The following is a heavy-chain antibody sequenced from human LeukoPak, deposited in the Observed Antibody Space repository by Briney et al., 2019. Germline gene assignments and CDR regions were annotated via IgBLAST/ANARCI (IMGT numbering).Heavy chain of an antibody. Sequence: ASVKVSFKASGGTFSSYAISWVRQAPGQGLEWMGGIIPIFGTANYAQKFQGRVTITTDESTSTAYMELSSLRSEDTAVYYCARVDGYTPLTLDYWGQGALVTVSS. CDR1: GGTFSSYA. CDR2: IIPIFGTA. J-gene: IGHJ4*02. CDR3: ARVDGYTPLTLDY. V-gene: IGHV1-69*05. D-gene: IGHD5-24*01.